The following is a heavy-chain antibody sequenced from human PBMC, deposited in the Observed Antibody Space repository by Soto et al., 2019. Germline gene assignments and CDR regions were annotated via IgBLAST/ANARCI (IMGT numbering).Heavy chain of an antibody. D-gene: IGHD5-18*01. CDR3: ARAYVRAEAAPPLGGYSYGWSDY. V-gene: IGHV1-69*06. CDR2: IIPIFGTA. Sequence: QVQLVQSGAEVKKPGSSVKVSCKASGGTFSSYAISWVRQAPGQGLEWMGGIIPIFGTANYAQKFQGRVTITADKPAATAYRELRSLRSEDPAVYYCARAYVRAEAAPPLGGYSYGWSDYGGQGPLATVSS. J-gene: IGHJ4*02. CDR1: GGTFSSYA.